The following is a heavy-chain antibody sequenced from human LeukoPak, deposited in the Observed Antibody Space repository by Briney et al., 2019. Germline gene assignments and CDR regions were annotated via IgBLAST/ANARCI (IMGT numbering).Heavy chain of an antibody. D-gene: IGHD2-15*01. CDR1: GFTFSSYS. J-gene: IGHJ4*02. Sequence: GGPLRLSCAASGFTFSSYSMNWVRQAPGKGLEWVSSISSSSSYIYYADSVKGRYTISRDNAKNSLYLQINSLRAEDTAVYNRARVGCSAVICPIDYWGQGTLVTVSS. V-gene: IGHV3-21*01. CDR2: ISSSSSYI. CDR3: ARVGCSAVICPIDY.